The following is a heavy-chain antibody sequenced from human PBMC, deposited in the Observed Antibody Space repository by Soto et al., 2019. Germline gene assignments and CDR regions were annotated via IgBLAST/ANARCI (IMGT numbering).Heavy chain of an antibody. J-gene: IGHJ5*02. D-gene: IGHD1-7*01. CDR1: GYTFTIYD. CDR2: MNPNSGNT. V-gene: IGHV1-8*01. CDR3: ARGKAGTTQGINWFDP. Sequence: ASVKVSCKASGYTFTIYDINWVRQATGEGLEWMGWMNPNSGNTGYAQKFQGRVTMTRNTSISTAYMELSSLRSEDTAVYYCARGKAGTTQGINWFDPWGQGTLVTVSS.